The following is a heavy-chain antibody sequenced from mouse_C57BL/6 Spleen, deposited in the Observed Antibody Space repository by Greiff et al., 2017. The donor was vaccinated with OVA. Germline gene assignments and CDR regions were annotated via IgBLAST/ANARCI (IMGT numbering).Heavy chain of an antibody. Sequence: QVQLKQPGAELVRPGTSVKLSCKASGYTFTSYWMHWVKQRPGQGLEWIGVIDPSDSYTNYNQKFKGKATLTVDTSSSTAYMQLSSLTSEDSAVYYCARGWDVDYWGQGTTLTVSS. CDR1: GYTFTSYW. J-gene: IGHJ2*01. D-gene: IGHD4-1*01. V-gene: IGHV1-59*01. CDR3: ARGWDVDY. CDR2: IDPSDSYT.